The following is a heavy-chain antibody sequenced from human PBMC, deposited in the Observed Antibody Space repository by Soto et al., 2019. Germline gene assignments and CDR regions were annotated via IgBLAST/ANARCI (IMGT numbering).Heavy chain of an antibody. CDR3: ARDPDPWYSSGH. D-gene: IGHD6-19*01. CDR2: IYSGGST. Sequence: GGSLRLSCAASGFTVSSNYMSWVRQAPGKGPEWVSVIYSGGSTYYADSVKGRFTISRDNSKNTLYLQMNSLRAEDTAVYYCARDPDPWYSSGHWGQGTLVTVSS. V-gene: IGHV3-66*01. CDR1: GFTVSSNY. J-gene: IGHJ4*02.